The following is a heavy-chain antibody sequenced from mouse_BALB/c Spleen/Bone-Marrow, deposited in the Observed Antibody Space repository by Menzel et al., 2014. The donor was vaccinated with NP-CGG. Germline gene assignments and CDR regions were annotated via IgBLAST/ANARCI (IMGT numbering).Heavy chain of an antibody. D-gene: IGHD2-3*01. V-gene: IGHV1-82*01. CDR1: GYAFSSSW. CDR2: IFPGDGDT. Sequence: QVQLQQSGPELVKPGASVKISCKASGYAFSSSWMNWVKQRPGQGLEWIGRIFPGDGDTYYNGKFKGKATLTADKSSSTAYMQLSCLTSVDSAVYFCARSDGYRAMDYWGQGTSVTVSS. CDR3: ARSDGYRAMDY. J-gene: IGHJ4*01.